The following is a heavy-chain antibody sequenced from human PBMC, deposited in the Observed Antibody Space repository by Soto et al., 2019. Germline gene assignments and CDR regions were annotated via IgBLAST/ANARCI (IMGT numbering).Heavy chain of an antibody. CDR3: VKDINSSWKYYFDY. CDR2: ISSNGGST. Sequence: GGSLRLSFSASGFTFSSYAMHWVRQAPGKGLEYVSAISSNGGSTYYADSVKGRFTISRDNSKNTLYLQMSSLRAEDTAVYYCVKDINSSWKYYFDYWGQGTLVTVSS. CDR1: GFTFSSYA. V-gene: IGHV3-64D*08. D-gene: IGHD6-13*01. J-gene: IGHJ4*02.